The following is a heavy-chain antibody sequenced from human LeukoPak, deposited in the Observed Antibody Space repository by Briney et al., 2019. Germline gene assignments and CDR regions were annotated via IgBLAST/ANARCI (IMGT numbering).Heavy chain of an antibody. CDR1: GFTFSSYE. Sequence: GGSLRLSCAASGFTFSSYEMNWVRQAPGEGLEGVSYISSSGSTIYYADSVKGRFTIYRDNAKISLYLQMNSLSAEDTAVYYCARVIAAAAYYYGMDVWGKGTTVTVSS. D-gene: IGHD6-13*01. CDR2: ISSSGSTI. CDR3: ARVIAAAAYYYGMDV. V-gene: IGHV3-48*03. J-gene: IGHJ6*04.